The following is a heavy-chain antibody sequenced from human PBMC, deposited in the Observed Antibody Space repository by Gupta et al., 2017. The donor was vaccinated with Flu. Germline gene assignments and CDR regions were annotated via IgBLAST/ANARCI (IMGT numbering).Heavy chain of an antibody. V-gene: IGHV4-4*02. CDR3: AGNWFDP. J-gene: IGHJ5*02. CDR2: IFHTGTT. CDR1: GGSISANNW. Sequence: LAITCAVAGGSISANNWWTWVRQPTGKGLEWIGEIFHTGTTNDNPSLKSRVIISVDKSKNQFSLKLNSVTAEDTAVYYGAGNWFDPGGQGTMVTVSS.